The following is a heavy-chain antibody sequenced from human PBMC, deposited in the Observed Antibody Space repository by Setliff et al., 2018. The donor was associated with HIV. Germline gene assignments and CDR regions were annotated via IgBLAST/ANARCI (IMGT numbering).Heavy chain of an antibody. Sequence: SETLSLTCAVSGGSISSSNWWSWVRQPPGKGLEWIGEIYHSGSTNYNPSLKSRVTISVDKSNNQFSLKMKSVTAADTAVYYCARERGSDGSGDKWFDPWGQGTLVTVSS. J-gene: IGHJ5*02. V-gene: IGHV4-4*02. CDR2: IYHSGST. D-gene: IGHD3-22*01. CDR3: ARERGSDGSGDKWFDP. CDR1: GGSISSSNW.